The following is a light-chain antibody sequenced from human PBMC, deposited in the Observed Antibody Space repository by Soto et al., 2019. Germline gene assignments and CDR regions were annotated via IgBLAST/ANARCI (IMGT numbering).Light chain of an antibody. CDR2: STS. V-gene: IGKV3-15*01. CDR3: QQYGSFPYT. J-gene: IGKJ2*01. Sequence: EIVMTQSPATLSVSPGERATLSCRASQSFSSDLAWYQHKPGQAPRLLIYSTSTRATGVPDRFSGSGSGTEFTLTISSLQSEDFAVYYCQQYGSFPYTFGQGTKLEIK. CDR1: QSFSSD.